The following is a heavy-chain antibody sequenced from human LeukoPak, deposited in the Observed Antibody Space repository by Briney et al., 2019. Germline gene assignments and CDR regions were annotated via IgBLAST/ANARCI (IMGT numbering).Heavy chain of an antibody. V-gene: IGHV4-31*03. CDR2: IYHRGST. CDR3: ARGDYSDSSSYYNYFDY. J-gene: IGHJ4*02. Sequence: PSQPLSLTCTVSGDSISSGDYFWNWIRQDRGKGLEWIGSIYHRGSTYHNPSLKSRLTTTLDTYGNQFYLKLSSVTAADTAVYYCARGDYSDSSSYYNYFDYWGQGTLVTVSS. D-gene: IGHD3-22*01. CDR1: GDSISSGDYF.